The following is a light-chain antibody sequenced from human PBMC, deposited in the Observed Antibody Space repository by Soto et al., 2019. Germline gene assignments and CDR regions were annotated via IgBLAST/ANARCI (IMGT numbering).Light chain of an antibody. Sequence: DIVMTQSPDSLAVSLGERATINFKSNQSVLYSSNNKNYLAWYQLKPGQPPKLLIYWASTRESGVPDRFSGSGSGTDFSLTITSLQAEDVALYYCQQYYIAPYTFGQGTKLEIK. CDR3: QQYYIAPYT. V-gene: IGKV4-1*01. CDR1: QSVLYSSNNKNY. CDR2: WAS. J-gene: IGKJ2*01.